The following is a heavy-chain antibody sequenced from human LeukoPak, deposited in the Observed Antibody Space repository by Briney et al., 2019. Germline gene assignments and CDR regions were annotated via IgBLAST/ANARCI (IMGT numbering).Heavy chain of an antibody. J-gene: IGHJ4*02. D-gene: IGHD6-13*01. CDR1: GYTFTSYG. CDR3: ARGIAAAGTKWVGLVDY. CDR2: ISAYNGNT. V-gene: IGHV1-18*01. Sequence: ASVTVSCKASGYTFTSYGISWVRQAPGQGLEWMGWISAYNGNTNYAQKLQGRVTMTTDTSTSTAYMELRSLRSDDTAVYYCARGIAAAGTKWVGLVDYWGQGTLVTVSS.